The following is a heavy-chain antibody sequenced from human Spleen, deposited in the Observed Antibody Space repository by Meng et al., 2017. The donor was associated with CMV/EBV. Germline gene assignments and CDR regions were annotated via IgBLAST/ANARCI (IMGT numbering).Heavy chain of an antibody. CDR3: ARPGKDYSNQDRMYYFDY. CDR1: YGVTSYW. CDR2: IYPGDSDT. V-gene: IGHV5-51*01. D-gene: IGHD4-11*01. Sequence: YGVTSYWIGWVRQMPGKGLEWMGIIYPGDSDTRYSPSFQGQVTISADKSISTAYLQWSSLKASDTAMYYCARPGKDYSNQDRMYYFDYWGQGTLVTVSS. J-gene: IGHJ4*02.